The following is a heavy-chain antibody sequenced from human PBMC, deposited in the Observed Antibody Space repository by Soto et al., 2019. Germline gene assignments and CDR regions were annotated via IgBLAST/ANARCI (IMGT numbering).Heavy chain of an antibody. CDR1: GFTFSSYG. CDR3: AKHENDDYGDYFGGCIDY. J-gene: IGHJ4*02. Sequence: QVQLVESGGGVVQPGRSLRLSCAASGFTFSSYGMHWVRQAPGKGLEWVAVISYDGSNKYYADSVKGRFTISRDNSKNTLYLQMNSLRAEDTAVYYCAKHENDDYGDYFGGCIDYWGQGTLVTVSS. D-gene: IGHD4-17*01. CDR2: ISYDGSNK. V-gene: IGHV3-30*18.